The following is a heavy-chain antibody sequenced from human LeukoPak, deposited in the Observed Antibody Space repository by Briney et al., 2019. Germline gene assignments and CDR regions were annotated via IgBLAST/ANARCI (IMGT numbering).Heavy chain of an antibody. Sequence: PGGSLRLSCAASGFTFSSYWMSWVRQAPGKGLEWVANIKQDGSEKYYVDSVKGRFTISRDNAKNSLYLQMNSLRAEDTAVYYCARDLGSWYYDILTGNSDAFDIWGQGTMVTVSS. J-gene: IGHJ3*02. CDR2: IKQDGSEK. CDR3: ARDLGSWYYDILTGNSDAFDI. V-gene: IGHV3-7*01. CDR1: GFTFSSYW. D-gene: IGHD3-9*01.